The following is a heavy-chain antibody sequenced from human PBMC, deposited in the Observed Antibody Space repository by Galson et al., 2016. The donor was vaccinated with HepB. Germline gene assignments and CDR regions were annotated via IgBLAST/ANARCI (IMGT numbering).Heavy chain of an antibody. Sequence: SLRLSCAVSGVTMSDYWMNWVRQAPGKGLEWVSVISYDGSNKYYADSVKGRFTISRDNSKNTLYLQMNRLRPEDTAVYYCAKEGSTLFGGELMYNFVYWGQGTLVTVSS. CDR1: GVTMSDYW. V-gene: IGHV3-30*18. CDR3: AKEGSTLFGGELMYNFVY. CDR2: ISYDGSNK. J-gene: IGHJ4*02. D-gene: IGHD3-16*01.